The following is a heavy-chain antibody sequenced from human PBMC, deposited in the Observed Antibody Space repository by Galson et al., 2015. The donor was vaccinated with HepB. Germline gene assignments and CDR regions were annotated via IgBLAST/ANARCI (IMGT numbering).Heavy chain of an antibody. D-gene: IGHD6-13*01. Sequence: SVKVSCKASGGTFSSYTISWVRQAPGQGLEWMGRIIPILGIANYAQKFQGRVTITADKSTSTAYMELSSLRSEDTAVYYCARQQLGSNWFDPWGQGTLVTVSS. J-gene: IGHJ5*02. CDR2: IIPILGIA. CDR1: GGTFSSYT. CDR3: ARQQLGSNWFDP. V-gene: IGHV1-69*02.